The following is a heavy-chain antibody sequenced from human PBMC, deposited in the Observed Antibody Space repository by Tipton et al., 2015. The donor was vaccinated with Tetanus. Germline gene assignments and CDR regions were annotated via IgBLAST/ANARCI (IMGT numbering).Heavy chain of an antibody. CDR1: GFTFSSYG. CDR3: ARYCSSTGCQRDRYYYYGMDV. D-gene: IGHD2-2*01. Sequence: SLRLSCAASGFTFSSYGMHWVRQAPGKGLEWVAVISYDGSNKYYADSVKGRFTISRDNSKNTLYLQMNSLRAEETAVYYCARYCSSTGCQRDRYYYYGMDVWGQGTAVAVSS. J-gene: IGHJ6*02. CDR2: ISYDGSNK. V-gene: IGHV3-30*03.